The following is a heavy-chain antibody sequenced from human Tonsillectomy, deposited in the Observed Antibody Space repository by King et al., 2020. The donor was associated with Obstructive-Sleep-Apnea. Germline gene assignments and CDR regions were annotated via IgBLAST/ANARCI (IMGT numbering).Heavy chain of an antibody. D-gene: IGHD3-10*01. J-gene: IGHJ4*02. CDR2: ISSSSSYI. V-gene: IGHV3-21*01. CDR3: ARDALASGSGIDY. Sequence: QLVESGGGLVKPGGSLRLSCAASGFTFSSYSMNWFRQAPGKGLEWVSSISSSSSYIYYAESVKGRFTSPRDNAKNSLYLQMNSLRAEDTAVYYCARDALASGSGIDYWGQGTLVTVSS. CDR1: GFTFSSYS.